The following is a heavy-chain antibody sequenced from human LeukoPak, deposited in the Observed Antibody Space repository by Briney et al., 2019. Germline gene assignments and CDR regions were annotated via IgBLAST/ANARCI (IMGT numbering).Heavy chain of an antibody. V-gene: IGHV3-21*04. Sequence: MTGGSLRLSCAASGFTFSSYSMNWVRQAPGKGLEWVSLISSSTSYIYYADSVKGRFTISRDNSKNTLYLQMNSLRAEDTAVYYCAKDDPLGGWFDPWGQGTLVTVSS. J-gene: IGHJ5*02. CDR2: ISSSTSYI. CDR1: GFTFSSYS. CDR3: AKDDPLGGWFDP.